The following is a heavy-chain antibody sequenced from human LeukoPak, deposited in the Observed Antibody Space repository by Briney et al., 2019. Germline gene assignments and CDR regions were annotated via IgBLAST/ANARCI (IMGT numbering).Heavy chain of an antibody. Sequence: GWSLGLYCADTGLTCSRVAMNRVRQAPGKGIEWVSYINTDSSDIHYADSVKGRFTISRDNARNTLYLQLSSLRAEDLAVYYCARDAFQPGLIDSWGQGTLVTVSS. D-gene: IGHD2-2*01. CDR2: INTDSSDI. J-gene: IGHJ4*02. CDR1: GLTCSRVA. V-gene: IGHV3-21*05. CDR3: ARDAFQPGLIDS.